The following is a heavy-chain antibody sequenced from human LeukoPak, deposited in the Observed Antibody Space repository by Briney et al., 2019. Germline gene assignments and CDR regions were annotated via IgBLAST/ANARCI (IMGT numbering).Heavy chain of an antibody. J-gene: IGHJ6*03. D-gene: IGHD6-6*01. CDR2: ISAYNGNT. CDR3: ARADSSSSGVYYYYYMDV. CDR1: GYTFTSYG. V-gene: IGHV1-18*01. Sequence: ASVKVSCKASGYTFTSYGISWVRQAPGQGLEWMGWISAYNGNTNYAQKLQGRVTMTTDTSTSTAYMELRSLRSDDTAVYYCARADSSSSGVYYYYYMDVWGKGTTVTVSS.